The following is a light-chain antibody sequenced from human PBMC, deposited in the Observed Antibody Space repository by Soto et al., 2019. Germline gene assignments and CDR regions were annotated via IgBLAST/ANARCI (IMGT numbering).Light chain of an antibody. CDR3: QQYNSRLS. Sequence: DIQMTQSPSSLSASEGDRVTITCQSSHDVSSNLNWFQQNPGEAPQLLIYDASNSERGVPSRFSGSGSGTDFTLNISSLQPADVATYYCQQYNSRLSFGGGTEVEIK. CDR2: DAS. J-gene: IGKJ4*01. V-gene: IGKV1-33*01. CDR1: HDVSSN.